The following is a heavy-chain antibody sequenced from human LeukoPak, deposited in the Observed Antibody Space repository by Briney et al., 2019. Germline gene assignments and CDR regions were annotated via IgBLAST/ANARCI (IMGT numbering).Heavy chain of an antibody. D-gene: IGHD4-17*01. J-gene: IGHJ5*02. CDR1: GYSISSGYY. V-gene: IGHV4-38-2*02. CDR3: ARETHGGYTVTTNWFDP. CDR2: IYHSGIT. Sequence: SETLSLTCTVSGYSISSGYYWGWIRQPPGKGLEWIGSIYHSGITYYNPSLKSRVTISVDTSKNQFSLKLSSVNAADTAVYYCARETHGGYTVTTNWFDPWGQGTLVTVSS.